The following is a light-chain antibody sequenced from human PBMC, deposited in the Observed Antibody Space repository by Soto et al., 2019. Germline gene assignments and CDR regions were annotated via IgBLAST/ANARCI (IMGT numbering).Light chain of an antibody. Sequence: EIVMTQSPATLSVSPGERATLSCRASQSVNNNLAWYQQKPGKAHRLLIYGASTRATGIPARFSGSGSGTEFTLTISSLQSEDFAVYYCQQFNNWPRTFGQGTKGDIK. V-gene: IGKV3-15*01. CDR2: GAS. CDR3: QQFNNWPRT. J-gene: IGKJ1*01. CDR1: QSVNNN.